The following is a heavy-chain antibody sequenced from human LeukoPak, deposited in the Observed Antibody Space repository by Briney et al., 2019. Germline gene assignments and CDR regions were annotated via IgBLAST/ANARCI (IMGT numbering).Heavy chain of an antibody. J-gene: IGHJ6*02. Sequence: PGGSLRLSCAATGFTFKDYGMHWVRQPPGKGLEWVSSINWNGGGTDYADSVTGRFTISRDNAKNSLYLQLSSLRPEDPALYYCAKHMRATNTYSFFGLDVWGQGTTVTVSS. D-gene: IGHD1-26*01. CDR3: AKHMRATNTYSFFGLDV. V-gene: IGHV3-9*01. CDR2: INWNGGGT. CDR1: GFTFKDYG.